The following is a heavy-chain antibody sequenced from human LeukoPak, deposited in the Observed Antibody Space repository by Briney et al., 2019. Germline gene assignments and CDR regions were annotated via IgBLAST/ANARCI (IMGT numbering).Heavy chain of an antibody. J-gene: IGHJ4*02. CDR3: ARDRDHDILIGHPAH. D-gene: IGHD3-9*01. CDR1: GFTFGTYA. V-gene: IGHV3-30*04. Sequence: PGGSLRLSCAASGFTFGTYAMHWVRQAPGKGLEWVAVISYDGSKKYYADSVKGRFTISRDNSKNTLFLQMNSLSTEDMAVYYCARDRDHDILIGHPAHWGQGTLVTVSS. CDR2: ISYDGSKK.